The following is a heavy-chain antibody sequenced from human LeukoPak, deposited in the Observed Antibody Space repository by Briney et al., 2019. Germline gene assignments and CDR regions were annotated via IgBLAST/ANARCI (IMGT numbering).Heavy chain of an antibody. CDR2: FDPENAEI. J-gene: IGHJ4*02. V-gene: IGHV1-24*01. Sequence: ASVKVSCKLSGNTLRELPIQWVRQAGGKGLEWMAGFDPENAEIVYAQKFQGRVTMTEDTSTNTAYMELTSLTSDDTALYYCATRGSDFWSGFDYWGQGTQVTVAS. CDR1: GNTLRELP. CDR3: ATRGSDFWSGFDY. D-gene: IGHD3-3*01.